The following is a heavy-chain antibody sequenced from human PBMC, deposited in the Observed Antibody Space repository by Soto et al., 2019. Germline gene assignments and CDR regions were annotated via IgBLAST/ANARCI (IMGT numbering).Heavy chain of an antibody. Sequence: GESLKISCQGSGYIFTNYWIGWVRQMPGKGLEWMGIIYPGDSDTRYSPSFQGQVTISADKSISTAYLQWSSLKASDTAMYYCARHAVVSYYDSSGYYYEDYYYGMDVWGQGTTVTVSS. J-gene: IGHJ6*02. V-gene: IGHV5-51*01. CDR1: GYIFTNYW. CDR2: IYPGDSDT. D-gene: IGHD3-22*01. CDR3: ARHAVVSYYDSSGYYYEDYYYGMDV.